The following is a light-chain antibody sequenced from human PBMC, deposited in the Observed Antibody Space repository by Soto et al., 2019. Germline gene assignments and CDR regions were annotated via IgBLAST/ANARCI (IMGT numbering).Light chain of an antibody. V-gene: IGKV3-11*01. CDR2: DAS. CDR1: QSVSSY. J-gene: IGKJ3*01. CDR3: QQRSNWPGT. Sequence: EIVLTQSPATLSLSPGARATLSCRASQSVSSYLAWYQQKPGQAPRLLIYDASNRATGIPARFSGSGSGTDFTLTISSLEPEDFAVYYCQQRSNWPGTFGRGTKVDIK.